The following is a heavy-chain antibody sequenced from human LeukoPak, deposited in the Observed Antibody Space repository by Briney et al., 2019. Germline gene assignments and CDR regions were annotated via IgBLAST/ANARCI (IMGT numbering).Heavy chain of an antibody. CDR2: IYTSGST. J-gene: IGHJ6*02. CDR1: GGSISSGSYY. D-gene: IGHD3-3*01. V-gene: IGHV4-61*02. Sequence: SQTLSLTCTVYGGSISSGSYYWSWIRQPAGKGLEWIGRIYTSGSTNYNPSLKSRVTISVDTSKNQFSLKLSSVTAADTAVYYCARRTEWPYYYSMDVWGQGTTVTVSS. CDR3: ARRTEWPYYYSMDV.